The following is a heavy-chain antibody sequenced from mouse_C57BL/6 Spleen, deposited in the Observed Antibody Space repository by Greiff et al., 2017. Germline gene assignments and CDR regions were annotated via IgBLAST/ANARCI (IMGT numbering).Heavy chain of an antibody. CDR1: GYSITSDY. CDR2: ISYSGST. Sequence: EVQLVESGPGLAKPSQTLSLTCSVTGYSITSDYWHWIRKFPGNKLEYMGYISYSGSTYYNPAHKSRISITRDKSKNQYYLQLNSVTTEDTATYYCARYSQGYFDYWGQGTTLTVSS. J-gene: IGHJ2*01. V-gene: IGHV3-8*01. CDR3: ARYSQGYFDY. D-gene: IGHD3-2*02.